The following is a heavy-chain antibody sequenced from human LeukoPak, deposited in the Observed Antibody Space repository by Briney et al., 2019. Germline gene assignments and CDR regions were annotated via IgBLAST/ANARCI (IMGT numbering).Heavy chain of an antibody. D-gene: IGHD1-1*01. V-gene: IGHV3-33*03. J-gene: IGHJ4*02. CDR3: AGCAGNSCYFDY. CDR2: IWYDGSNK. CDR1: GFTFSSYG. Sequence: PGRSLRLSCAASGFTFSSYGMHWVRQAPGKGLEWVAVIWYDGSNKYYADSVKGRFTISRDNAKNSLYLQLNSLRAEDTAVYYCAGCAGNSCYFDYWGQGTLVIVSS.